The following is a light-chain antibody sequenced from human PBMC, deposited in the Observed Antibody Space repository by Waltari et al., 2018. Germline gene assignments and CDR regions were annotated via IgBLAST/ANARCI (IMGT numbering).Light chain of an antibody. CDR3: QQRRDWPIA. CDR2: DAS. J-gene: IGKJ5*01. Sequence: EIVLTQSPATLSLSPGERATLSCRASQSVINYLAWYQQKPGQAPRLLISDASNRATGIPARFSGSGSGTDFTLTISSLEPEDCAVYYCQQRRDWPIAFGQGTRLEIK. CDR1: QSVINY. V-gene: IGKV3-11*01.